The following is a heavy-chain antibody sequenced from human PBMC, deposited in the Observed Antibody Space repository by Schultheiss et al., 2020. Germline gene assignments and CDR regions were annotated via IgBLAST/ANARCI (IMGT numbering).Heavy chain of an antibody. CDR2: IKSKTDGGTT. V-gene: IGHV3-15*07. CDR3: TTEGPFGYGMDV. J-gene: IGHJ6*02. Sequence: GESLKISCAASGFTFSNAWMNWVRQAPGKGLEWVGRIKSKTDGGTTDYAAPVKGRFTISRDDSKNTLYLQMNSLKTEDTAVYYCTTEGPFGYGMDVWGQGTTVTVSS. CDR1: GFTFSNAW. D-gene: IGHD3-10*01.